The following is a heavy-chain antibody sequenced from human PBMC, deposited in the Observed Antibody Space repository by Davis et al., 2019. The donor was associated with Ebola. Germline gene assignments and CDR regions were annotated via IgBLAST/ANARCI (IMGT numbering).Heavy chain of an antibody. J-gene: IGHJ6*02. V-gene: IGHV5-10-1*01. Sequence: GESLKISCKGSGYSFTSYWISWVRQMPGKGLEWMGRIDPSDSYTNYSPSFQGHVTISADKSISTAYLQWSSLKASDTAMYYCARRARAVAGNPEGMDVWGQGTTVTVSS. D-gene: IGHD6-19*01. CDR1: GYSFTSYW. CDR3: ARRARAVAGNPEGMDV. CDR2: IDPSDSYT.